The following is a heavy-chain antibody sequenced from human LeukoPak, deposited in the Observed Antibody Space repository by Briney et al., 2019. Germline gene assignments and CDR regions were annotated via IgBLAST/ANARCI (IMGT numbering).Heavy chain of an antibody. Sequence: PGRSLRLSCAATGFTFNIYAMHWVRQAPGKGLEWVTVISYDGGNRYYADSVKGRFTISRDNPKNSVYLQMNSLRAEDTAVYYCTSGGHSSSWYIDYWGQGTLVTVSS. J-gene: IGHJ4*02. CDR1: GFTFNIYA. D-gene: IGHD6-13*01. CDR3: TSGGHSSSWYIDY. V-gene: IGHV3-30-3*01. CDR2: ISYDGGNR.